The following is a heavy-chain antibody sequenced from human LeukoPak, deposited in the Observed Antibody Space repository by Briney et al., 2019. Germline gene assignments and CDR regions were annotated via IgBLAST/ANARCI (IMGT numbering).Heavy chain of an antibody. D-gene: IGHD4-17*01. V-gene: IGHV4-39*01. CDR1: GGSISSYY. CDR2: IYYSGST. J-gene: IGHJ5*02. CDR3: ALFQGNGDRFDP. Sequence: SETLSLTCTVSGGSISSYYWGWIRQPPGKGLEWIASIYYSGSTYYNPSLKSRVTISVDTSKNQFSLKLSSVTAADTAVYYCALFQGNGDRFDPWGQGTLVTVSS.